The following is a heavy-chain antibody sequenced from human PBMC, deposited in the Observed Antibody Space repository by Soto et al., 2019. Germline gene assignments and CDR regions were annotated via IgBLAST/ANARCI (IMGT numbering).Heavy chain of an antibody. CDR1: GFVVTKNY. V-gene: IGHV3-53*01. CDR2: IHAGGNS. Sequence: GGSLRLSCTASGFVVTKNYKSWVRQAPGKGPEWVSIIHAGGNSYFADSVKGRFTISRDNSKNTLNLHMNNLRVEDTAVYYCVRDFTSWGQGTLVTVSS. J-gene: IGHJ4*02. CDR3: VRDFTS.